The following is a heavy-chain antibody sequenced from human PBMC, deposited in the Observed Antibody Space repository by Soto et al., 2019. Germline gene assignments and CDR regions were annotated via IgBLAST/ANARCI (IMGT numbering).Heavy chain of an antibody. J-gene: IGHJ6*01. D-gene: IGHD2-15*01. CDR3: ASGKSIFYGMHV. V-gene: IGHV3-11*01. Sequence: QVQLVESGGGLVKPGGSLRLSCAASGFTFSDYYISWLRQATGKGLEWVSYISSSGTTIYHADSLKGRFTISRNSAKNSAFLQMNSLRAEDTAVYYCASGKSIFYGMHVWGQGTTVTVSS. CDR1: GFTFSDYY. CDR2: ISSSGTTI.